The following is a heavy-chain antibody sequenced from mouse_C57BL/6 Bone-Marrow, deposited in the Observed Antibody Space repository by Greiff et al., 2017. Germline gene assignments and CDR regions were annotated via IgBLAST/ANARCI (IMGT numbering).Heavy chain of an antibody. CDR3: ARERAFTTVVPYFDY. J-gene: IGHJ2*01. D-gene: IGHD1-1*01. V-gene: IGHV5-16*01. CDR1: GFTFSDYY. Sequence: EVKLMESEGGLVQPGSSMKLSCTASGFTFSDYYMAWVRQVPEKGLEWVANINYDGSSTYYLDSLKSRFIISRDNAKNILYLQMSSLKSEDTATYYCARERAFTTVVPYFDYWGQGTTLTVSS. CDR2: INYDGSST.